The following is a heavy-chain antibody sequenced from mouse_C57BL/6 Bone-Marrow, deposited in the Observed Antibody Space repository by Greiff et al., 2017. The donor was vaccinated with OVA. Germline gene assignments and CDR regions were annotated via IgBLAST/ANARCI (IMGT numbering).Heavy chain of an antibody. CDR1: GYAFSSSW. V-gene: IGHV1-82*01. Sequence: QVQLQQSGPELVKPGASVKISCKASGYAFSSSWMNWVKQRPGKGLEWIGRIYPGDGDTNYNGKFKGKATLTADKSSSTAYMQLNSLTSEDSAVYFCARDDGYPWYFDVWGTGTTVTVSS. CDR2: IYPGDGDT. CDR3: ARDDGYPWYFDV. D-gene: IGHD2-3*01. J-gene: IGHJ1*03.